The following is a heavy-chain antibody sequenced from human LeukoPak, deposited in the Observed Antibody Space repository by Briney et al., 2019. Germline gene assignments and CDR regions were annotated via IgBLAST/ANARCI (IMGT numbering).Heavy chain of an antibody. D-gene: IGHD3-22*01. CDR3: ARRISYYYDSSGYYFDY. V-gene: IGHV5-51*01. Sequence: GESLKISCXGSGYSFTSYWIGWERQMAGKGLEWMGIIYPGDSDTRYSPSFQGQVTISADKSISTAYLQWSSLKASDTAMYHCARRISYYYDSSGYYFDYWGQGTLVTVSS. J-gene: IGHJ4*02. CDR2: IYPGDSDT. CDR1: GYSFTSYW.